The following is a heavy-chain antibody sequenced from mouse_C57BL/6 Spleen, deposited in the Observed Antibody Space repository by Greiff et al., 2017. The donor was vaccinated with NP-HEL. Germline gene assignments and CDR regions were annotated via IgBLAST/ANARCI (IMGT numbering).Heavy chain of an antibody. CDR2: INPSSGYT. J-gene: IGHJ3*01. Sequence: VQLQQSGAELARPGASVKMSCKASGYTFTSYTMHWVKQRPGQGLEWIGYINPSSGYTKYNQKLQDKATLTADKSSSTAYMQLSSLTSEDSAVYYCARWKSYDYDGAWFAYWGQGTLVTVSA. V-gene: IGHV1-4*01. CDR3: ARWKSYDYDGAWFAY. CDR1: GYTFTSYT. D-gene: IGHD2-4*01.